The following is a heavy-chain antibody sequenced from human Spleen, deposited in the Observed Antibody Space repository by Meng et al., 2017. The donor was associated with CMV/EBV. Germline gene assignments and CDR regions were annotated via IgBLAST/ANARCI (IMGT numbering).Heavy chain of an antibody. V-gene: IGHV5-51*01. Sequence: GGSLRLSCKGSGYSFTSYWIGWVRQMPGKGLEWMGIIYPGDSDTRYSPSFQGQVTISADKSISTAYLQWSSLKASDTAMYYWARHCAVVSGPYYYYGMDVWGQGTTVTVSS. CDR3: ARHCAVVSGPYYYYGMDV. CDR2: IYPGDSDT. J-gene: IGHJ6*02. D-gene: IGHD2-15*01. CDR1: GYSFTSYW.